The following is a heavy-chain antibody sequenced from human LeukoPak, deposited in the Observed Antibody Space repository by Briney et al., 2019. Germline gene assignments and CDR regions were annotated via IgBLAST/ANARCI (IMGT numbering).Heavy chain of an antibody. CDR3: GRQGYTASYYFVDY. D-gene: IGHD1-26*01. J-gene: IGHJ4*02. CDR2: IYTTGAT. Sequence: SETLSLTCTVSAGSINSYYWGWVRQPAGKWLEWIGRIYTTGATNYSPSLKSRLTMSVDTSKNQFSLRLRSVTAADTAVYYCGRQGYTASYYFVDYWSQGALVTVSS. CDR1: AGSINSYY. V-gene: IGHV4-4*07.